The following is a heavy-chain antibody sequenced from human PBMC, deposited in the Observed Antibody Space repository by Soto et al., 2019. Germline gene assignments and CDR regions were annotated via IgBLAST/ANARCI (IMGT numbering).Heavy chain of an antibody. D-gene: IGHD6-13*01. CDR3: AKDRLKLAPHYFDY. V-gene: IGHV3-23*01. CDR2: ISGSGVST. CDR1: EVTFSSYA. Sequence: PGGSLRLSCAASEVTFSSYAMTWVRQAPGKGLEWVSAISGSGVSTYYADSVKGRFTISRDNSKNTLYLQMNSLRAEDTAVYYSAKDRLKLAPHYFDYWGQGTLVTVSS. J-gene: IGHJ4*02.